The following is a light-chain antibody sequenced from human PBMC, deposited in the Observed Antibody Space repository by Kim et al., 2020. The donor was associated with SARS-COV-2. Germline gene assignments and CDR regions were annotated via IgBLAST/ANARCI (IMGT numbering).Light chain of an antibody. V-gene: IGKV1-5*03. CDR2: KAS. Sequence: SASVGDRDTIPYRASQSVREWCALYQQKPGKAPGLLICKASNQEAGVPSRFSGSGSGTEFTLTIDSLRPEDFATYYCQQYSEYSYTFGQGTKLEI. CDR1: QSVREW. CDR3: QQYSEYSYT. J-gene: IGKJ2*01.